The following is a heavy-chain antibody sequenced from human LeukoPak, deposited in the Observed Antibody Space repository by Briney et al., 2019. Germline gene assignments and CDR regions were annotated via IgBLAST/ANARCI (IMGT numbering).Heavy chain of an antibody. CDR2: IYSSGSS. V-gene: IGHV4-59*01. Sequence: PSETLPLTCTVSGGSISGYYWSWIRQPPGKGLEWIAYIYSSGSSNYNPSLKSRVTISVDTSKNQFSLRLNSVTAADTAVYFCARSLAVAGYSYYYYLDVWGTGTTVAVSS. CDR1: GGSISGYY. D-gene: IGHD6-19*01. CDR3: ARSLAVAGYSYYYYLDV. J-gene: IGHJ6*03.